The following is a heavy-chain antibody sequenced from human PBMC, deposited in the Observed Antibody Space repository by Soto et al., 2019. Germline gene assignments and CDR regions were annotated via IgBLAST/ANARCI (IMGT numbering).Heavy chain of an antibody. Sequence: GGSLRLSCASSGFIFSTYDMNWVHQAPGKGLEWVSYISRTSTIYYADSVKGRFTVSRDNAKNSLYLQMGSLRAEDTAVYYCARDGSGRFFEYWGQGTLVTVSS. CDR2: ISRTSTI. V-gene: IGHV3-48*01. CDR1: GFIFSTYD. J-gene: IGHJ4*02. D-gene: IGHD3-10*01. CDR3: ARDGSGRFFEY.